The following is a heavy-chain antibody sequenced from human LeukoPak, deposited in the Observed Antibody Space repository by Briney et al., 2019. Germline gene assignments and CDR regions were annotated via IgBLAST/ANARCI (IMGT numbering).Heavy chain of an antibody. CDR3: AGLLPVAARGWYFDL. CDR2: INYSGST. Sequence: ASETLSLTCTVSGGSISSYYWSWIRQPPGKGLEWIGYINYSGSTKYNPSLKSRVTISVDTSKNQSSLKLTSVTAADTAMYYCAGLLPVAARGWYFDLWGRGTLVSVSS. J-gene: IGHJ2*01. D-gene: IGHD6-19*01. CDR1: GGSISSYY. V-gene: IGHV4-59*01.